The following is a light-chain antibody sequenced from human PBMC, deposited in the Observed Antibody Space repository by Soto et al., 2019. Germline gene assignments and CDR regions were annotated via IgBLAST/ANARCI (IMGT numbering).Light chain of an antibody. J-gene: IGKJ2*01. Sequence: DIQMTQSPSTLSASVGDRVTITCRASQSISNYLPWYQQKPGKAPKVLIYDASSFESGVPLRFSGSGSGTEFTLTISSLQPDDFATYYCQEYDSYSSTFGQGTKLQIK. CDR1: QSISNY. CDR2: DAS. V-gene: IGKV1-5*01. CDR3: QEYDSYSST.